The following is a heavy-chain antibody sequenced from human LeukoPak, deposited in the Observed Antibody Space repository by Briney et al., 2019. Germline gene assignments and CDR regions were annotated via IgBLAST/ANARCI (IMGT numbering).Heavy chain of an antibody. CDR3: ARESLYCSGGSCYSLPSDY. CDR2: ISAYNGNT. J-gene: IGHJ4*02. D-gene: IGHD2-15*01. V-gene: IGHV1-18*01. CDR1: GYTSTSYG. Sequence: ASVKVSCKASGYTSTSYGISWVRQAPGQGLEWMGWISAYNGNTNYAQKLQGRVTMTTDTSTSTAYMELRSLRSDDTAVYYCARESLYCSGGSCYSLPSDYWGQGTLVTVSS.